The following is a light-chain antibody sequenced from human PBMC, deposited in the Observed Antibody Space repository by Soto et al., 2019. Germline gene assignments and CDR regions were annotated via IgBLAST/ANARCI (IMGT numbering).Light chain of an antibody. J-gene: IGKJ4*01. V-gene: IGKV1-39*01. CDR1: QSSSSY. Sequence: DIQMTQYPSSLSEPVGNRVTITCRSSQSSSSYLNWYQQKPGKPPHLLIYAASSLQSGPQSRFSGSGSGTDFTLTISSLQPEEFATDYCPQSYSTPTCGGGPKVDI. CDR2: AAS. CDR3: PQSYSTPT.